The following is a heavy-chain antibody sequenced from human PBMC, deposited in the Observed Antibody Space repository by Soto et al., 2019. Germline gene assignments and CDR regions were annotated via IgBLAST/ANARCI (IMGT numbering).Heavy chain of an antibody. Sequence: QVQLVQPGAEVKKPGASVKFSCKASGYIFTNFYIHWVRQAPGQGLEWIGIINPNGGSTNYAQNFQGRVTMTRDTSSSTVYMVLSSLRSEDTAVYYCTRGLASGDYWGQGTLITVSS. CDR3: TRGLASGDY. V-gene: IGHV1-46*03. CDR2: INPNGGST. J-gene: IGHJ4*02. CDR1: GYIFTNFY. D-gene: IGHD6-6*01.